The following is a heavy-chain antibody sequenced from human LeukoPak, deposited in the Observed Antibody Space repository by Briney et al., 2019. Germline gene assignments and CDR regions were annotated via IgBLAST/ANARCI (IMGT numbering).Heavy chain of an antibody. D-gene: IGHD1-26*01. CDR3: ARFKVGSNTTQKNAFDI. CDR2: ISFDATKE. Sequence: GGSLRLSCAVSGFTFSNYAMHWVRQAPGKGLEWVAVISFDATKEYFGKSVKGRFTISRDNSKSTLFLQMHSLRVEDTALYFCARFKVGSNTTQKNAFDIWGRGTVVTVSS. J-gene: IGHJ3*02. V-gene: IGHV3-30*01. CDR1: GFTFSNYA.